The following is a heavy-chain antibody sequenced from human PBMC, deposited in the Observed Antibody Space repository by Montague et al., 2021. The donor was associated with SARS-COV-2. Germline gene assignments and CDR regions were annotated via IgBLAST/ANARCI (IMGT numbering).Heavy chain of an antibody. CDR2: VYHSGST. V-gene: IGHV4-4*02. Sequence: SETLSLTCAVSGGSISSSNWRSWVRQPPGKGLGWIGDVYHSGSTYYNPPLKSRVTILLATSKNHFSLMLSSVTAADTGVYYCALPTAGARFDPWGQGTLVTVSS. CDR1: GGSISSSNW. D-gene: IGHD2-2*01. CDR3: ALPTAGARFDP. J-gene: IGHJ5*02.